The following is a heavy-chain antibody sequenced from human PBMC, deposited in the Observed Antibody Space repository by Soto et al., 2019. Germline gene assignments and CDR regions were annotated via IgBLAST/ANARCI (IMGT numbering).Heavy chain of an antibody. V-gene: IGHV4-39*01. J-gene: IGHJ6*03. D-gene: IGHD3-3*01. CDR2: IYYSGST. Sequence: SETLSLTCTVSGGSISSSSYYWGWIRQPPGKGLEWIGSIYYSGSTYYNPSLKSRVTISVDTSKNQFSLKLSSVTAADTAVYYCARGNRDYDFWSGYANRFYYYMDVWGKGTTVTVSS. CDR3: ARGNRDYDFWSGYANRFYYYMDV. CDR1: GGSISSSSYY.